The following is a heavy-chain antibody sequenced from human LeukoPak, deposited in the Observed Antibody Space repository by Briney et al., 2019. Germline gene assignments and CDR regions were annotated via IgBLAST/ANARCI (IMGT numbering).Heavy chain of an antibody. V-gene: IGHV3-30-3*01. CDR1: DFTFSSYD. J-gene: IGHJ3*02. Sequence: GGSLRLSCAASDFTFSSYDMHWVRQAPGKGLEGVADISNDGSSQYYADSVKGRFTISRDNSKNTLYLQMNSLRAEDTAVYYCANPSGDDAFDIWGQGTMVTVSS. CDR3: ANPSGDDAFDI. D-gene: IGHD3-10*01. CDR2: ISNDGSSQ.